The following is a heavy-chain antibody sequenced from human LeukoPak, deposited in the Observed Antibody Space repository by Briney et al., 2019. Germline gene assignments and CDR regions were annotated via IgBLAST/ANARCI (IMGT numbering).Heavy chain of an antibody. D-gene: IGHD3-10*01. J-gene: IGHJ4*02. CDR1: GGSVSSGTFD. Sequence: SETLSLTCTVSGGSVSSGTFDWSWIRQPPGKGLEWIGYISHSVTTKYSPSLKTRVTISVDTSKNQFSLKLRSVTAADTAVYYCAARGQGSSLSYFVYWGQGTLVTVSS. CDR3: AARGQGSSLSYFVY. V-gene: IGHV4-61*01. CDR2: ISHSVTT.